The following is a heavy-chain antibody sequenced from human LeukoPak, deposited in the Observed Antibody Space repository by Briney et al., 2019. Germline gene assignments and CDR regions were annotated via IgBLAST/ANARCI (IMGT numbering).Heavy chain of an antibody. V-gene: IGHV6-1*01. CDR2: TYYRSKWYS. CDR3: ARDYSGYDWAAFDF. Sequence: SQTLSLACAISGDSVSSYRAAWNWIRQSPSRGLEWQGRTYYRSKWYSDYAPFVKSRININSDTSKNQFSLQLKSVTPEDTAVYYCARDYSGYDWAAFDFWGQGTILTVSS. D-gene: IGHD5-12*01. CDR1: GDSVSSYRAA. J-gene: IGHJ3*01.